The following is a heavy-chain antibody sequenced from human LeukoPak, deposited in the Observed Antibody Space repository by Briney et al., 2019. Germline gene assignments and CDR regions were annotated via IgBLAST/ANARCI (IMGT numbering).Heavy chain of an antibody. V-gene: IGHV4-34*01. J-gene: IGHJ5*02. D-gene: IGHD4-17*01. CDR2: INHSGST. Sequence: PSETLSLTCAVYGGSFSGYFWSWIRQPPGKGLEWIGEINHSGSTNYNPSLKSRVTISVDTSKNQFSLKLSSVTAADTAVYSCARGLTTVTTFNWFDPWGQGTLVAVFS. CDR3: ARGLTTVTTFNWFDP. CDR1: GGSFSGYF.